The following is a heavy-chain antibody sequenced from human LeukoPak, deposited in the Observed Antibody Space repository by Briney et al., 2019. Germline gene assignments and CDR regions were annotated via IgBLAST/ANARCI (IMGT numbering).Heavy chain of an antibody. Sequence: PGGSLRLACAASGFTFSSYWLSWVRQAPGEGLEWVANIKQDGRQKYYVESVKSRFTLSRDNEKNSLFLQMNSLRVQGTAVFCCARDRVYRRFDRWGVGALVT. CDR2: IKQDGRQK. V-gene: IGHV3-7*04. D-gene: IGHD2-8*01. J-gene: IGHJ5*02. CDR1: GFTFSSYW. CDR3: ARDRVYRRFDR.